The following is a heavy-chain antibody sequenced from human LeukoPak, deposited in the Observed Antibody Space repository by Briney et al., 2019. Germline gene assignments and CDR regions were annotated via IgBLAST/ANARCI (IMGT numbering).Heavy chain of an antibody. J-gene: IGHJ3*02. V-gene: IGHV4-59*01. D-gene: IGHD6-19*01. CDR2: IYSSGST. CDR1: GGSISSYY. CDR3: ARLLGSGWYKRAFDI. Sequence: SETLSLTCTVSGGSISSYYWSWIRQPPGKGLEWIGYIYSSGSTNYNPSLKSRVTISVDTSKTQFSLKLSSVTAADTAVYYCARLLGSGWYKRAFDIWGQGTMVTVSS.